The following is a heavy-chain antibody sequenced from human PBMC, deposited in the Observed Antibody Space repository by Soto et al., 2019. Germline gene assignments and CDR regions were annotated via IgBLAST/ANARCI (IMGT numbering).Heavy chain of an antibody. CDR1: GLTFSDSA. J-gene: IGHJ6*02. V-gene: IGHV3-73*02. CDR2: IRSKTNNYAT. D-gene: IGHD2-21*02. CDR3: TRPNNELRFYSYTSIDV. Sequence: EVQLVESGGGLVQPGGSLRLSCAATGLTFSDSAIHWVRQASGKGLEWVGRIRSKTNNYATTYAASVKGRFTISREDSKNTAYLQINSLKTEDTAVYYCTRPNNELRFYSYTSIDVCSQGNTVTVSS.